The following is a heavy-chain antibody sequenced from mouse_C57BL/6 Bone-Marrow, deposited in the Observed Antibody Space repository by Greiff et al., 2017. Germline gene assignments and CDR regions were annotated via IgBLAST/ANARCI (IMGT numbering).Heavy chain of an antibody. CDR1: GYTFTSYG. J-gene: IGHJ1*03. CDR2: IYPRSGNT. D-gene: IGHD1-1*01. V-gene: IGHV1-81*01. Sequence: QVQLQQSGAELARPGASVKLSCKASGYTFTSYGISWVKQRTGQGLEWIGEIYPRSGNTYYNEKFKGKATLTADKSSSTAYMELRSLTSEDSAVYFCAREAYGSSSRWYFDVWGTGTTVTVSS. CDR3: AREAYGSSSRWYFDV.